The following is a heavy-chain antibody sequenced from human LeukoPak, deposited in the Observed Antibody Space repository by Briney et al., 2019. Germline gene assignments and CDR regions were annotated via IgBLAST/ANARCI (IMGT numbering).Heavy chain of an antibody. CDR3: ARWRSHQSELDL. CDR1: GFTFSSHW. J-gene: IGHJ5*02. CDR2: INQDGSQK. D-gene: IGHD1-7*01. V-gene: IGHV3-7*01. Sequence: QPGRSLRLSCAASGFTFSSHWISWVRQAPGKGLEWVAHINQDGSQKSYVDSVEGRFAISRDNAKNSLYLEMNSLRAEDTGTYYCARWRSHQSELDLWGQGTQATISS.